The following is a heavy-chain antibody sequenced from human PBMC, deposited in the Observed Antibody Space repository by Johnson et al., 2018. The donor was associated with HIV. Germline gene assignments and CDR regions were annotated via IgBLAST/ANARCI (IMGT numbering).Heavy chain of an antibody. CDR3: ASEVRGVLDI. CDR1: GFTFSNAW. J-gene: IGHJ3*02. CDR2: IRSKTDGGTT. D-gene: IGHD3-10*01. V-gene: IGHV3-15*01. Sequence: VQLVESGGGLVKPGGSLRVSCAASGFTFSNAWMNWVRQAPGKGLEWVGRIRSKTDGGTTEYAAPVKGRFTISRDNSKNTLYLQMNSLRVEDTAVYYCASEVRGVLDIWGQGTMVTVSS.